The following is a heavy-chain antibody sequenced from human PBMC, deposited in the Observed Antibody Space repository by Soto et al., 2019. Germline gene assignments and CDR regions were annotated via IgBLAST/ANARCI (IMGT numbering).Heavy chain of an antibody. J-gene: IGHJ4*02. CDR3: AREAIVKRFDY. CDR2: TLYRSKWSN. V-gene: IGHV6-1*01. Sequence: PHTLSLTCAISGDRVSSNTVACDWIRRSPSRGLEWLGRTLYRSKWSNDYAESVKSRISVNPDTSKNQFSLQLNSVTPDDTAVYYCAREAIVKRFDYWGQGTLVTVSS. CDR1: GDRVSSNTVA. D-gene: IGHD3-22*01.